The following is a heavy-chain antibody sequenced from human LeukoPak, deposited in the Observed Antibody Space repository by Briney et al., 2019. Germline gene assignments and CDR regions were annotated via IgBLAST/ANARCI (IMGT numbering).Heavy chain of an antibody. D-gene: IGHD6-19*01. Sequence: ASVKVSCKASGGTFSSYAISWVRQAPGQGLEWMGRIIPILGIANYAQKFQGRVTITADKSTSTAYMELSSLRSEDTAVYYCATWIAVAVGFDYWGQGTLVTVSS. V-gene: IGHV1-69*04. CDR2: IIPILGIA. J-gene: IGHJ4*02. CDR3: ATWIAVAVGFDY. CDR1: GGTFSSYA.